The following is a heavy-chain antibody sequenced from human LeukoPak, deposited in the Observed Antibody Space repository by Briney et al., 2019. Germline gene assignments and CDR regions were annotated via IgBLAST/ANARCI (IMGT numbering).Heavy chain of an antibody. J-gene: IGHJ5*02. Sequence: PGGSLRLSCAASGFTFSTYAMSWIRQAPGKGLEWVSIISGSTYTTYYADSVKGRFTISRDNSKNTLYLQMHSLRAEDTAIYYCAKKTLPVSGYTYFDPWGQGTLVIVSS. CDR2: ISGSTYTT. D-gene: IGHD6-19*01. CDR1: GFTFSTYA. V-gene: IGHV3-23*01. CDR3: AKKTLPVSGYTYFDP.